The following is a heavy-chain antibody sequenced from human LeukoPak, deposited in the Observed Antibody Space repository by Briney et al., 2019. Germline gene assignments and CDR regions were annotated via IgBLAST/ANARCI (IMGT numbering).Heavy chain of an antibody. CDR2: IYHSGST. V-gene: IGHV4-34*01. CDR1: GGSFSGYY. J-gene: IGHJ5*02. Sequence: SETLSLTCAVHGGSFSGYYWSWIRQPPGKGLEWIGYIYHSGSTYYNPSLKSRVTISVDRSKNQFSLKLSSVTAADTAVYYCARGSITTRRWAWFDPWGQGTLVTVSS. CDR3: ARGSITTRRWAWFDP. D-gene: IGHD3-3*01.